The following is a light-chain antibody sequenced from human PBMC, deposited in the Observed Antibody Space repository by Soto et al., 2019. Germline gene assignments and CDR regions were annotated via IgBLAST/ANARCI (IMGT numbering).Light chain of an antibody. Sequence: DIQMTQSPSSLSAAVGDRVTITCRASQGIGNYLAWYQQRPGKVPKLLIYAASTLQSGVPSRFSGCGSGPDFTLTISSLQPEDVATYYCQKYDHAPLTFGGGTKVDIK. J-gene: IGKJ4*01. CDR1: QGIGNY. CDR3: QKYDHAPLT. CDR2: AAS. V-gene: IGKV1-27*01.